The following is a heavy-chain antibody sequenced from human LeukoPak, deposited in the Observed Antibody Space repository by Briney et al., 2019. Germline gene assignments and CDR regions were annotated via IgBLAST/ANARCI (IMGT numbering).Heavy chain of an antibody. CDR1: GFTFSSYA. V-gene: IGHV3-23*01. J-gene: IGHJ6*02. CDR3: AKDKKYYDSSGSPYYYYGMDV. D-gene: IGHD3-22*01. Sequence: GGSLRLSCAASGFTFSSYAMSWVRQAPGKGLEWVSVISGSDGSTYYADSVKGRFTISRDNSKNTLYLQMNSLRAEDTAVYYRAKDKKYYDSSGSPYYYYGMDVWGQGTTVTVSS. CDR2: ISGSDGST.